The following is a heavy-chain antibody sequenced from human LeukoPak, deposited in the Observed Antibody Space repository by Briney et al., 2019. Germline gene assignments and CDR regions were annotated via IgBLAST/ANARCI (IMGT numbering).Heavy chain of an antibody. CDR2: ISSSSSYI. Sequence: GGSLRLSCAASGFTFSSYSMNWVRQAPGKGLEWVSSISSSSSYIYYADSVKGRFTISRDNSKNTLYLQMNSLRAEDTAVYYCANNVATRPRYWGQGTLVTVSS. D-gene: IGHD5-24*01. CDR3: ANNVATRPRY. J-gene: IGHJ4*02. V-gene: IGHV3-21*01. CDR1: GFTFSSYS.